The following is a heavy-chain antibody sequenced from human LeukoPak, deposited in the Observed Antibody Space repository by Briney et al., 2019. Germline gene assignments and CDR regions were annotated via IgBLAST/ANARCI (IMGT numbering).Heavy chain of an antibody. Sequence: GGSLRLSCTVSGIPFSNYAMHWVRQAPGKGLEWVAVISYDGSIKYYADSVKGRFTISRDNSKNTLYLQMNSLRAEDTAVYHCARESEAFDYWGQGTLVTVSS. V-gene: IGHV3-30-3*01. CDR2: ISYDGSIK. CDR1: GIPFSNYA. CDR3: ARESEAFDY. J-gene: IGHJ4*02.